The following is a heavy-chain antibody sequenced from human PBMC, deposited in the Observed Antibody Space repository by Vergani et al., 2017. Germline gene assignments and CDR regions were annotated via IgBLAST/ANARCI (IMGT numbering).Heavy chain of an antibody. CDR2: ISSSSRYI. J-gene: IGHJ6*02. CDR1: GFTFSSYS. V-gene: IGHV3-21*01. Sequence: EVQLVESGGGLVKPGGSLRLSCAASGFTFSSYSMNWVRQAPGKGLEWVSSISSSSRYIYYADSVKGRLTISTDNAKNSLYLQMNSLRAEDTAVYYCSRDPSFYYYYYGMDVWGQGP. CDR3: SRDPSFYYYYYGMDV.